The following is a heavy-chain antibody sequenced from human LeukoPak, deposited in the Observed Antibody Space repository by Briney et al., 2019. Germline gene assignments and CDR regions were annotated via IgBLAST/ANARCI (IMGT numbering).Heavy chain of an antibody. V-gene: IGHV1-18*01. Sequence: GASVKVSCKASGYTFTSYGISWVRQAPGQGLEWMGWISAYNGNTNYAPKFQGRVTMTTDTPTSTAYMELRSLRSDDTAVYYCATHSLSSSWYDYWGQGTLVTVSS. D-gene: IGHD6-13*01. CDR1: GYTFTSYG. CDR2: ISAYNGNT. J-gene: IGHJ4*02. CDR3: ATHSLSSSWYDY.